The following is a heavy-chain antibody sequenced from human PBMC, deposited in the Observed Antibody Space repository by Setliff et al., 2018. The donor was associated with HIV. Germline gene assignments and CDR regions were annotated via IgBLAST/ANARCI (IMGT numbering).Heavy chain of an antibody. CDR1: GFSFSTNGMC. Sequence: SGPTLVNPTQTLTLTCTFSGFSFSTNGMCVSWIRQPPGKGLEWIGSIYYRGTTYYNPSLASRVTLSVETSKNQFSLKLSSLTAADTAVYFCARKVGGDFDYWGQGTLVTVSS. CDR2: IYYRGTT. D-gene: IGHD2-2*01. J-gene: IGHJ4*02. CDR3: ARKVGGDFDY. V-gene: IGHV4-39*07.